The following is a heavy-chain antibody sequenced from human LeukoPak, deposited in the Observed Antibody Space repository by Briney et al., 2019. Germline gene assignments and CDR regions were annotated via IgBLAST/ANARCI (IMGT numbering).Heavy chain of an antibody. CDR3: ARDGWFGEFNWFDP. Sequence: SETLSLTCTVSGGSISSYYWNWIRQPPGKGLEWIGYISYSGSTYYTPYLKSRVTISVDTSKNQFSLKLSSVTAADTAVYYCARDGWFGEFNWFDPWGQGTLVTVSS. D-gene: IGHD3-10*01. CDR2: ISYSGST. J-gene: IGHJ5*02. CDR1: GGSISSYY. V-gene: IGHV4-59*12.